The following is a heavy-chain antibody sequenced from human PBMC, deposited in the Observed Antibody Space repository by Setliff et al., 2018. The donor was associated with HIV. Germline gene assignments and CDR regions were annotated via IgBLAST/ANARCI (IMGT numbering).Heavy chain of an antibody. CDR3: VRQEGGTTVITSASLDI. V-gene: IGHV5-51*01. CDR1: GYSFTNYW. D-gene: IGHD4-17*01. CDR2: IYPGDSDT. Sequence: GESLMLSCKGSGYSFTNYWINWVRQMPGKGLEWMGIIYPGDSDTRYSPSIQGQVTISADKSSSTAYLQLSSLKASDTAMYYCVRQEGGTTVITSASLDIWGQGTMVTVSS. J-gene: IGHJ3*02.